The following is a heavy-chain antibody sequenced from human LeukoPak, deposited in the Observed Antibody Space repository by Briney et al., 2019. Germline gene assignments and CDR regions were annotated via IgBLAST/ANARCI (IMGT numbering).Heavy chain of an antibody. J-gene: IGHJ4*02. D-gene: IGHD1-26*01. CDR3: ARDGGGGGSYPDY. CDR1: GFTFNSYW. CDR2: MSNDGN. V-gene: IGHV3-30*03. Sequence: GGSLRLSCAASGFTFNSYWMHWVRQAPGKGLEWVAVMSNDGNYYADSEKGRFTISRDNSKNTLYLQMNSLRPEDTAVYYCARDGGGGGSYPDYWGQGTLVTVSS.